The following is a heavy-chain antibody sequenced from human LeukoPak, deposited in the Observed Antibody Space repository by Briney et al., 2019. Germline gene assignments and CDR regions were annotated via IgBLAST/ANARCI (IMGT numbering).Heavy chain of an antibody. Sequence: GGSLRLSCAASGFTFNSYWMSWVGQAPGKGLEWVANIKQDGSEKYYVDSVKGRFTISRDNARKSLFLQLNSLRAEDTAVYYCARDTIWFGEPTPTWFDPRGQGTRATVSS. CDR3: ARDTIWFGEPTPTWFDP. V-gene: IGHV3-7*01. J-gene: IGHJ5*02. D-gene: IGHD3-10*01. CDR1: GFTFNSYW. CDR2: IKQDGSEK.